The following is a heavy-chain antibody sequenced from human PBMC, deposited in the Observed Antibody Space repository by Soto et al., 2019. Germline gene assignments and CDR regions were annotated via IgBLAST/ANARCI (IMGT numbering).Heavy chain of an antibody. V-gene: IGHV4-61*01. CDR3: ARDRKHDYGDNWFDP. J-gene: IGHJ5*02. D-gene: IGHD4-17*01. CDR2: IFYSGGT. CDR1: GGSLSSRSDY. Sequence: SETLSLSCTVSGGSLSSRSDYWGWIRQPPGKGLEWIGNIFYSGGTNYNPSLKSRVTISLDTSKNQFSLKLSSVTAADTALYYCARDRKHDYGDNWFDPWGQGTLVTVSS.